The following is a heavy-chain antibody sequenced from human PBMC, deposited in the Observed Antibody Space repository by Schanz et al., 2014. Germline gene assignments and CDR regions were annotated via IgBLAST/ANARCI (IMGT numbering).Heavy chain of an antibody. V-gene: IGHV3-33*01. D-gene: IGHD3-9*01. CDR3: ARESGHYFDKSIDV. CDR2: IWSDGSGK. J-gene: IGHJ6*02. Sequence: QVQLVESGGGVVQPGGFLRLSCAASGFIFSNYGMHWVRQAPGKGLEWVAVIWSDGSGKYYADSVKGRFTITRDSPKNTQYLQMNSLRAEDAALYYCARESGHYFDKSIDVWGQGTTVAVSS. CDR1: GFIFSNYG.